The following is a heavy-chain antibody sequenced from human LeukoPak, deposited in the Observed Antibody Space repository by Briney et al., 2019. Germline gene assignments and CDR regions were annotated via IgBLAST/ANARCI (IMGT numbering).Heavy chain of an antibody. CDR2: IKSKTDGGTT. Sequence: GGSLRLSCAASGFTFSNAWMSWVRQAPGKGLGWVGRIKSKTDGGTTDYAAPVKGRFTISRDDLKNTLYLQMNSLKTEDTAVYYCTTDIVVVPAAIRVDYWGQGTLVTVSS. D-gene: IGHD2-2*02. CDR3: TTDIVVVPAAIRVDY. V-gene: IGHV3-15*01. J-gene: IGHJ4*02. CDR1: GFTFSNAW.